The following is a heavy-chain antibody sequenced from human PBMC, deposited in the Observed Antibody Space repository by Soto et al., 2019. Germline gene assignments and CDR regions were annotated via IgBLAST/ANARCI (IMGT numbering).Heavy chain of an antibody. CDR2: IYPDDSDI. CDR1: GYSFKTFW. D-gene: IGHD2-8*01. Sequence: HGESLKISCRASGYSFKTFWLGWVRQMPGKGLEWMAMIYPDDSDIKHSPSFEGQVTISVDRSITTAYLQWSSLRASDSGMFYCARVRNNGGDGFFDLWGQGTPVTVSS. V-gene: IGHV5-51*01. CDR3: ARVRNNGGDGFFDL. J-gene: IGHJ4*02.